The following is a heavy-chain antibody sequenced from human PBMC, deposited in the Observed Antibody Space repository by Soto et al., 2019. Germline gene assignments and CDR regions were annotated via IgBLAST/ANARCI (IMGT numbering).Heavy chain of an antibody. V-gene: IGHV1-2*04. CDR2: INPNSGGT. CDR3: EIRFGYYDFWGGYPTPFDY. Sequence: ASVKVSCKASGYTFTGYYMHWVRQAPGQGLEWMGWINPNSGGTNYAQKFQGWVTMTRDTSISTAYMELSRLRSDDTAGYYCEIRFGYYDFWGGYPTPFDYWGQGTLVTV. CDR1: GYTFTGYY. J-gene: IGHJ4*02. D-gene: IGHD3-3*01.